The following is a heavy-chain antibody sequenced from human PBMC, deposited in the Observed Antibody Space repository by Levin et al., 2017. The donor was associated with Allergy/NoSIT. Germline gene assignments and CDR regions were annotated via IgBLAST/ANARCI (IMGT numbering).Heavy chain of an antibody. CDR1: GGSFSGYY. CDR2: INHSGST. J-gene: IGHJ4*02. V-gene: IGHV4-34*01. Sequence: SETLSLTCAVYGGSFSGYYWSWIRQPPGKGLEWIGEINHSGSTNYNPSLKSRVTISVDTSKNQFSLKLSSVTAADTAVYYCARVAGRLLWFGGKSIGFYYFDYWGQGTLVTVSS. CDR3: ARVAGRLLWFGGKSIGFYYFDY. D-gene: IGHD3-10*01.